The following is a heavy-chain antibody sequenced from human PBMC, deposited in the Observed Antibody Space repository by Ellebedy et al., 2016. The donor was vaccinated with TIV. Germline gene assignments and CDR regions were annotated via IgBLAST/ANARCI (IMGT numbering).Heavy chain of an antibody. D-gene: IGHD2-15*01. CDR2: IRSKAYGGTT. Sequence: GGSLRLXXTASGFTFDDYAMSWFRQAPGQGLEWVGFIRSKAYGGTTEYAASVQGRFTISRDDSKSIAYLQMNSLKTEDTAVYYCSSDTPSQAYYYLDVWGKGTTVTVSS. V-gene: IGHV3-49*03. CDR1: GFTFDDYA. J-gene: IGHJ6*03. CDR3: SSDTPSQAYYYLDV.